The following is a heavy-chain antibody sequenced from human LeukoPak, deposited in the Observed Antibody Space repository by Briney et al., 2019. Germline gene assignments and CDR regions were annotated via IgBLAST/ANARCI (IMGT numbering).Heavy chain of an antibody. V-gene: IGHV3-23*01. Sequence: GGSLRLSCAASGFTFSGHAMSGVRQAPGKGLNWLSTITGGAENTYYAGSVKGRFTISRDNSKNTVYLQMDSLRVEDTAVYYCAKVLSGSQDYWGQGALVAVFS. CDR2: ITGGAENT. D-gene: IGHD1-26*01. J-gene: IGHJ4*02. CDR1: GFTFSGHA. CDR3: AKVLSGSQDY.